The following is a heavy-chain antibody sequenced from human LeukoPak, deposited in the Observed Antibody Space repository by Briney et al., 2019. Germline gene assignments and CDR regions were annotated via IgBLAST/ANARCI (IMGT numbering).Heavy chain of an antibody. V-gene: IGHV4-39*07. J-gene: IGHJ5*02. Sequence: PSETLSLTCTVSGGSISSSSYYWGWIRQPPGKGLEWIGSIYYSGSTYYNPSLKSRVTISVDTSKNQFSLKLSSVTAADTAVYYCARRVPGWYWMNWFDPWGQGTLVTVSS. D-gene: IGHD6-19*01. CDR2: IYYSGST. CDR3: ARRVPGWYWMNWFDP. CDR1: GGSISSSSYY.